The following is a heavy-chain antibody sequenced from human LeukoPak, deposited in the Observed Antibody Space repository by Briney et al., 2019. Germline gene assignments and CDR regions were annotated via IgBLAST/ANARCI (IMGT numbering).Heavy chain of an antibody. V-gene: IGHV3-23*01. CDR1: GFTFSSYA. Sequence: GRSLRLSCAASGFTFSSYAMSWVRQAPGKGLEWVSAISGSGGSTYYTDSVKGRFTISRDNSKNTLYLQMNSLRAEDTAVYYCAKTFLSRGSDYWGQGTLVTVSS. J-gene: IGHJ4*02. CDR3: AKTFLSRGSDY. D-gene: IGHD3-10*01. CDR2: ISGSGGST.